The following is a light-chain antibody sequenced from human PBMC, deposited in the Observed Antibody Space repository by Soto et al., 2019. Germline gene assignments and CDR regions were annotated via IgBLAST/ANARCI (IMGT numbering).Light chain of an antibody. CDR3: LIYYGGVRV. J-gene: IGLJ3*02. Sequence: AVVTQESSLTVSPGGTVTLTCASSAGAVTSGYSPCWFQQKPGQAPRSLIYGTSNKHSWTPARFSGSLLGGKAALTLSNVQPEDEADYYCLIYYGGVRVFGGGTKLTVL. V-gene: IGLV7-43*01. CDR1: AGAVTSGYS. CDR2: GTS.